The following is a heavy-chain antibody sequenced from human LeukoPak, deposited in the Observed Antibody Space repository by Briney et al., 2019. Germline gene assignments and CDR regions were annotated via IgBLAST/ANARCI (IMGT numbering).Heavy chain of an antibody. CDR3: ARHVRRSYKFFDY. V-gene: IGHV4-59*08. CDR1: GGSISSYY. Sequence: SETLSLTCTVSGGSISSYYWSWIRQPPGKGLEWIGYIYYSGSTNYNPSLKSRVTISVDTSKNQFSLKLSSVTAADTAVYYCARHVRRSYKFFDYWGQGTLVTVSS. J-gene: IGHJ4*02. D-gene: IGHD1-26*01. CDR2: IYYSGST.